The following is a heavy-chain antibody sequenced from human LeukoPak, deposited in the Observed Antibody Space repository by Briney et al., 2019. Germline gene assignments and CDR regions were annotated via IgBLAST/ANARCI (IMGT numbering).Heavy chain of an antibody. Sequence: SETLSLTCAVYGGSFSGYYWSWIRQPPGKGLEWIGEINHSGSTNYNPSLKSRVTISVGTSKNQFSLKLSSVTAADTAVYYCARVRGRGYYDSRFDFDYWGQGTLVTVSS. CDR2: INHSGST. CDR1: GGSFSGYY. V-gene: IGHV4-34*01. J-gene: IGHJ4*02. D-gene: IGHD3-22*01. CDR3: ARVRGRGYYDSRFDFDY.